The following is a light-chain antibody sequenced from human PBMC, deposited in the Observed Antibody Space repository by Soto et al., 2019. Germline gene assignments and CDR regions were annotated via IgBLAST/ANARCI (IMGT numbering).Light chain of an antibody. CDR2: DAS. Sequence: QSALTQPASVSGSPGQSITISCTGTSSDVGGYNYVSWYQQHPYKAPKLMVYDASNRPSGVSNRFSGSKSGNTASLIISGLQAEDEADYYCSSYTSSSTYVFGTGTKVTVL. V-gene: IGLV2-14*03. J-gene: IGLJ1*01. CDR1: SSDVGGYNY. CDR3: SSYTSSSTYV.